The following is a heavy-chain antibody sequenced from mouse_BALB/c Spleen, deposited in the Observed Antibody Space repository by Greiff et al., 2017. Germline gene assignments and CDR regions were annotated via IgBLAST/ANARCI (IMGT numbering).Heavy chain of an antibody. D-gene: IGHD1-2*01. V-gene: IGHV1-67*01. J-gene: IGHJ2*01. Sequence: QVQLQQSGPELVRPGVSVKISCKGSGYTFTDYAMHWVKQSHAKSLEWIGVISTYSGNTNYNQKFKGKATMTVDKSSSTAYMELARLTSEDSAIYYCARRKITTATDYFDYWGQGTTLTVSS. CDR2: ISTYSGNT. CDR1: GYTFTDYA. CDR3: ARRKITTATDYFDY.